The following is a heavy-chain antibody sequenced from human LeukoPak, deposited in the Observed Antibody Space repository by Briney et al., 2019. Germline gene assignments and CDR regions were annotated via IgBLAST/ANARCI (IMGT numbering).Heavy chain of an antibody. D-gene: IGHD3-22*01. V-gene: IGHV4-59*12. CDR1: GGSISSYY. CDR2: IYYSGST. J-gene: IGHJ4*02. CDR3: ARGSFLDYYDSSGPPDEFDY. Sequence: PSETLSLTCTVSGGSISSYYWSWIRQPPGKGLGWIGYIYYSGSTNYNPSLKSRVTISVDTSKNQFSLKLSSVTAADTAVYYCARGSFLDYYDSSGPPDEFDYWGQGTLVTVSS.